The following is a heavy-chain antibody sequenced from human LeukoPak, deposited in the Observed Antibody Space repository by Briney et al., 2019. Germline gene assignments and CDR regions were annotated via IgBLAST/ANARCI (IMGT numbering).Heavy chain of an antibody. CDR1: GFTFSSYA. J-gene: IGHJ4*02. Sequence: GGSLRLSCAASGFTFSSYAMSWVRQAPGKGLEWVSAISGSGGSTYYADSVKGRFTISRDNSKNTLYLQMNSLRAEDTAVYYCAKGSALSLIVLMVYATYYFDYWGQGTLVTVSS. CDR2: ISGSGGST. CDR3: AKGSALSLIVLMVYATYYFDY. D-gene: IGHD2-8*01. V-gene: IGHV3-23*01.